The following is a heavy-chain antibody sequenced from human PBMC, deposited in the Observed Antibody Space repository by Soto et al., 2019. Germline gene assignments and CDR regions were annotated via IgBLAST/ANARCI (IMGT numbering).Heavy chain of an antibody. Sequence: QVQLVQSGAEVKKPGASVKVSCKASGYNFNTYGFSWVRQAPGQGLEWVGWIGAYNGNTKYAQNFHGRVTITTDTSTRTAYMELRSLISDDTAVYYCARWSSTWPDNWFDPWGQGTLVTVSS. J-gene: IGHJ5*02. CDR3: ARWSSTWPDNWFDP. CDR2: IGAYNGNT. CDR1: GYNFNTYG. D-gene: IGHD6-13*01. V-gene: IGHV1-18*01.